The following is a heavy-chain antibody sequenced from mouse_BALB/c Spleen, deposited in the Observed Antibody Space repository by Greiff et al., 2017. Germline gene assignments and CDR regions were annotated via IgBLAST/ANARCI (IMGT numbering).Heavy chain of an antibody. Sequence: VQLHQSGAELVRPGVSVKISCKGSGYTFTDYAMHWVKQSHAKSLEWIGVISTYYGDASYNQKFKGKATMTVDKSSSTAYMELARLTSEDSAIYCCARGTLGQDAMDYWGQGTSVTVSS. V-gene: IGHV1S137*01. CDR1: GYTFTDYA. CDR3: ARGTLGQDAMDY. J-gene: IGHJ4*01. D-gene: IGHD4-1*01. CDR2: ISTYYGDA.